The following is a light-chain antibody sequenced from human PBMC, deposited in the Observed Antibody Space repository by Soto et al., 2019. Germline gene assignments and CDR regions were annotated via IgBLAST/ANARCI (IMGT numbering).Light chain of an antibody. V-gene: IGKV3-20*01. J-gene: IGKJ1*01. CDR1: ENVGSSF. CDR3: QQYDRSPRT. CDR2: AAS. Sequence: EIVLTQSPGTLSLSPGERATLSCRTSENVGSSFLAWYQQKPGQAPRLVIYAASTRATGIPDRFSGGGSGTDLTLTISGLEPEDFAIYYCQQYDRSPRTFGQGTKVEVK.